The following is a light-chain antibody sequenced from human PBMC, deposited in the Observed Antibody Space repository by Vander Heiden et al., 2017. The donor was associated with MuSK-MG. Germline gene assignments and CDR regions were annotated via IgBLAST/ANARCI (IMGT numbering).Light chain of an antibody. CDR2: RNN. CDR3: AAWDDSLSGRV. Sequence: QSVPTQPPSASGTPGQRVTIACSGSSSKIGSNYVYWYQQLPGTAPKLLIYRNNQRPSGVPDRFSGSKSGTSASLAISGLRSEDEADYYCAAWDDSLSGRVFGGGTKLTVL. J-gene: IGLJ3*02. V-gene: IGLV1-47*01. CDR1: SSKIGSNY.